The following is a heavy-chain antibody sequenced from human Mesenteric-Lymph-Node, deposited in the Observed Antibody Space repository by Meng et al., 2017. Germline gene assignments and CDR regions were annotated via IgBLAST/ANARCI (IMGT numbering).Heavy chain of an antibody. CDR3: ARTSHRQHPNYYYYGMDV. CDR1: VGTFSSYA. D-gene: IGHD6-13*01. J-gene: IGHJ6*02. CDR2: IIPIFGTA. V-gene: IGHV1-69*05. Sequence: SVNVSCKASVGTFSSYAISWVRQAPGQGLEWMGGIIPIFGTANYAQKFQGRVTITTDEATSTAYMELSSLRSEDTAVYYYARTSHRQHPNYYYYGMDVWGQGTTVTVSS.